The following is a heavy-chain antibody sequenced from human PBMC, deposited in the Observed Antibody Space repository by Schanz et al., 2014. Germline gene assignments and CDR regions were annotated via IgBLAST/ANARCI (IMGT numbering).Heavy chain of an antibody. V-gene: IGHV3-11*06. CDR2: ISGSDNYI. J-gene: IGHJ4*02. CDR1: GFTFNDYY. CDR3: ARGARQYSGSYSPSDY. D-gene: IGHD1-26*01. Sequence: QVQLVESGGCLVKPGGSLRLSCAASGFTFNDYYMKWIRQAPGKGLEWVSYISGSDNYINYADSVKGRFTISRDNAKNSLFLLMSSLRAEDSAVYYCARGARQYSGSYSPSDYWGQGTLVTVSS.